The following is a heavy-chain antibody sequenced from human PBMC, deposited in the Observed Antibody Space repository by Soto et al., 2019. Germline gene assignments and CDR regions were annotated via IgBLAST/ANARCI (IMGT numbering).Heavy chain of an antibody. CDR2: IYHSGST. CDR3: ARAPAADYDDSGWFDP. J-gene: IGHJ5*02. D-gene: IGHD3-3*01. CDR1: GYSISSGYY. V-gene: IGHV4-38-2*01. Sequence: SETLSLTCAVSGYSISSGYYWGWIRQPPGKGLEWIGSIYHSGSTYYNPSPKSRVTISVDTSKNQFSLKLSSVTAADTAVYYCARAPAADYDDSGWFDPWGQGTLVTVSS.